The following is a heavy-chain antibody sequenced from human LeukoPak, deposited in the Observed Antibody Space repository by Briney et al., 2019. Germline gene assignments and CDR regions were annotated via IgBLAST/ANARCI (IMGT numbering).Heavy chain of an antibody. CDR2: IYYSGST. J-gene: IGHJ4*02. D-gene: IGHD3-22*01. CDR1: GGSISSHY. V-gene: IGHV4-59*11. CDR3: ARVRDRSSYFYDLDY. Sequence: SETLSLTCTVSGGSISSHYWSWIRQPPGKGLEWIGYIYYSGSTNYNPSLKSRVTISVDTSKNQFSLKLSSVTAADTAVYYCARVRDRSSYFYDLDYWGQGTLVTVSS.